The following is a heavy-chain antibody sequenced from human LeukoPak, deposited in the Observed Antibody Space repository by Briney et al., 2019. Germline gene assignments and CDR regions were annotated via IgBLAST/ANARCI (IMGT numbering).Heavy chain of an antibody. D-gene: IGHD4-17*01. J-gene: IGHJ4*02. CDR3: ATLPT. CDR1: GFTFSSYA. Sequence: PGGSLRLSCAASGFTFSSYAMHWVRQAPGKGLEWVAVISYDGNNKYYVDSVKGRFTISRDNSKNTLYLQMNSLRAEDTALYYCATLPTWGQGTLVTVSS. V-gene: IGHV3-30-3*01. CDR2: ISYDGNNK.